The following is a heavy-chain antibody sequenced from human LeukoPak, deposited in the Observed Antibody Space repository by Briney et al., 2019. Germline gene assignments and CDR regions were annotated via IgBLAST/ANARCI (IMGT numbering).Heavy chain of an antibody. CDR3: AKGLGDYYDSSGYDL. V-gene: IGHV3-30*02. Sequence: GSLRLSCAASGFTFSSYGMHWVRQAPGKGLEWVAFIRYDGSNKYYADSVKGRFTISRDNSKNTLYLQMNSLRAEDTAVYYCAKGLGDYYDSSGYDLWGQGTLVTVSS. CDR1: GFTFSSYG. J-gene: IGHJ4*02. D-gene: IGHD3-22*01. CDR2: IRYDGSNK.